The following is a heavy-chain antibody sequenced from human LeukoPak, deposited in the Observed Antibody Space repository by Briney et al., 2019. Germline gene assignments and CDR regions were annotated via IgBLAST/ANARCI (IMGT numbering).Heavy chain of an antibody. CDR2: ISGSGGST. D-gene: IGHD3-22*01. V-gene: IGHV3-23*01. J-gene: IGHJ3*02. CDR1: GFTFSSYA. Sequence: PGGSLRLSCAASGFTFSSYAISWVRQAPGKGLEWVSAISGSGGSTYYADSVKGRFTISRDNSKNTLYLQMNSLRAEDTAVYYCARFDRGYRVAFDIWGQGTMVTVSS. CDR3: ARFDRGYRVAFDI.